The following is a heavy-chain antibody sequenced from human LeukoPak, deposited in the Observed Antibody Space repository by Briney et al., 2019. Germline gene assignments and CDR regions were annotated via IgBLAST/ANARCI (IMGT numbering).Heavy chain of an antibody. Sequence: GGSLRLSCAASGFTFSSYGMHWVRQAPGKGLEWVAVISYDGSNKYYADSVKGRFTISRDNAKNTLYLQMNSLRAEDTAVYYCARDRVEAGFDYWGQGTLVTVSS. V-gene: IGHV3-30*03. D-gene: IGHD6-19*01. J-gene: IGHJ4*02. CDR1: GFTFSSYG. CDR2: ISYDGSNK. CDR3: ARDRVEAGFDY.